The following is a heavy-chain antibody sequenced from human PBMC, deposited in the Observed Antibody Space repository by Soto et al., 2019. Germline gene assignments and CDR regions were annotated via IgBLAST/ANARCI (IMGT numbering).Heavy chain of an antibody. CDR1: GYTFTSYG. V-gene: IGHV1-18*01. CDR2: ISAYNGNT. CDR3: VAGSQGNTIYYDSSAYYLDGFDI. D-gene: IGHD3-22*01. Sequence: GASGKVCCKASGYTFTSYGISWVRQAPGQGLEWMGWISAYNGNTNYAQKLQGRVTMTTDTSTSTAYMELRSLSFEDTAVYYCVAGSQGNTIYYDSSAYYLDGFDIWGQGTMVTVS. J-gene: IGHJ3*02.